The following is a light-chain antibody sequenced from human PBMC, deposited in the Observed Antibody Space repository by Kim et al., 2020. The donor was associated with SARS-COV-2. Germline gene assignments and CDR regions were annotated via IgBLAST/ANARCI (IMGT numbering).Light chain of an antibody. CDR2: DVR. Sequence: LTQPVSMSGSPGQSITISCSGTSGDIGNSNSVSWYQQHSGEAPRLIIYDVRDRPSGVAARFSGSKSANMASLTISGLRSEDEADYYCCSTSNTLDYVFGSGTKVTVL. V-gene: IGLV2-14*03. CDR3: CSTSNTLDYV. J-gene: IGLJ1*01. CDR1: SGDIGNSNS.